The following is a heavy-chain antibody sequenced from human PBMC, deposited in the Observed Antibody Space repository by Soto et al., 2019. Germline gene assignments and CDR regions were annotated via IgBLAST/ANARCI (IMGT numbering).Heavy chain of an antibody. J-gene: IGHJ4*02. V-gene: IGHV4-59*08. Sequence: SETLSLTCTVSGGSISSYYWSWIRQPPGKGLEWIGYIYYSGSTNYNPSLKSRVTISVDTSKNQFSLKLSSVTAADTAVYYCARRAYYYDSSGYYLDYWGQGTLVTVPQ. D-gene: IGHD3-22*01. CDR1: GGSISSYY. CDR3: ARRAYYYDSSGYYLDY. CDR2: IYYSGST.